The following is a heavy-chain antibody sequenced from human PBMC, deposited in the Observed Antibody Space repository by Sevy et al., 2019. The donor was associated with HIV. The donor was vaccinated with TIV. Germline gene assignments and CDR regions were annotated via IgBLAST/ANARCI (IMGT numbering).Heavy chain of an antibody. Sequence: GGSLRLSCAASGFTFSSYSMNWVRQAPGKGLEWVSSISSSSSYIYYADSVKGRFTISRDNAKNSLYLQMNSLRAEDTAVYYCARAGTSGRDDYNYVGYWGQGTLVTVSS. CDR2: ISSSSSYI. V-gene: IGHV3-21*01. D-gene: IGHD4-4*01. CDR1: GFTFSSYS. CDR3: ARAGTSGRDDYNYVGY. J-gene: IGHJ4*02.